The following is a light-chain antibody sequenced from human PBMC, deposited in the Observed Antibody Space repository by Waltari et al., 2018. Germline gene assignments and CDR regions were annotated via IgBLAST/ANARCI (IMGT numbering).Light chain of an antibody. CDR2: AAS. Sequence: EIVLTQSPGTVSFSPGYRVILSCRASQTLTTNLLAWYQQKSGQSPRLLIYAASNRATGIPDRFSGSESETDFTLTINRLEPEDVAVYFCHQYGTSPLTFGGGTKVEIK. CDR1: QTLTTNL. J-gene: IGKJ4*01. CDR3: HQYGTSPLT. V-gene: IGKV3-20*01.